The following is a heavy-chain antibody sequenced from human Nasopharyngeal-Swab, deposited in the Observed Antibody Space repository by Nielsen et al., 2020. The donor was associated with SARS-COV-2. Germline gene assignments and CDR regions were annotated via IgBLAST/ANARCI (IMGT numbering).Heavy chain of an antibody. CDR3: ARVHCSSTSCYFYYYYYYMDV. D-gene: IGHD2-2*01. J-gene: IGHJ6*03. CDR1: GFTFSDYY. CDR2: ISSSGSTI. Sequence: GGSLRLSCAASGFTFSDYYMSWIRQAPGKGLEWVSYISSSGSTIYYADSVKGRFTISRDNAKNSLYLQMNSLRAEYTAVYYCARVHCSSTSCYFYYYYYYMDVWGKGTTVTVSS. V-gene: IGHV3-11*04.